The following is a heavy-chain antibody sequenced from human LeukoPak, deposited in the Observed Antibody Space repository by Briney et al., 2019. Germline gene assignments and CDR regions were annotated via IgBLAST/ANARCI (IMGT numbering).Heavy chain of an antibody. Sequence: GGSLRLSCAASGFTFGSYEMNWVRQAPGKGLEWVSYIGTIISTTYYADSVKGRFTVSRDDAKSSLYLQMSSLRAEDTAVYYCARNVYDLRGQWLVPGFDYWGQGALVTVSS. D-gene: IGHD6-19*01. CDR2: IGTIISTT. V-gene: IGHV3-48*03. CDR1: GFTFGSYE. CDR3: ARNVYDLRGQWLVPGFDY. J-gene: IGHJ4*02.